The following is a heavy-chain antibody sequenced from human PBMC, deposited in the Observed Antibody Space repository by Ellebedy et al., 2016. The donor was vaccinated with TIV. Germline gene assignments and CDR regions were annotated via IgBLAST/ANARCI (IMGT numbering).Heavy chain of an antibody. CDR2: INPNSGGT. V-gene: IGHV1-2*02. J-gene: IGHJ4*02. Sequence: AASVKVSCKASGYTFTGYYMHWVRQAPGQGLEWMGWINPNSGGTNYAQKFQGRVTMTRDTSISTAYMELSRLRSYDTAVYYCASTDGRWFGALFDYWGQGTLVTVSS. D-gene: IGHD3-10*01. CDR3: ASTDGRWFGALFDY. CDR1: GYTFTGYY.